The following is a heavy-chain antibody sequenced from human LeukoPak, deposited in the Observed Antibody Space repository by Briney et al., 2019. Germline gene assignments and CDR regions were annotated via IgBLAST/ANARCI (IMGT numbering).Heavy chain of an antibody. CDR2: IIPILGIA. CDR3: ARGTYYYDSSGYYGLDAFDI. CDR1: VGTFSSYA. V-gene: IGHV1-69*04. Sequence: SVKVSCKASVGTFSSYAISWVRQAPGQGLEWMGRIIPILGIANYAQKFQGRVTITADKSTSTAYMELSSLRSEDTAVYYCARGTYYYDSSGYYGLDAFDIWGQGTMVTVSS. J-gene: IGHJ3*02. D-gene: IGHD3-22*01.